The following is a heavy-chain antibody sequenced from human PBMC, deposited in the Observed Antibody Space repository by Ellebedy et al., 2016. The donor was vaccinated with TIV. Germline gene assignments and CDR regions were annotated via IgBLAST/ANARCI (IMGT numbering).Heavy chain of an antibody. D-gene: IGHD7-27*01. CDR1: AFPLRSSV. V-gene: IGHV3-53*01. Sequence: GESLKISCAASAFPLRSSVMSWVRQAPGKGLEWVSAIYSGGSTYYADSVKGRFTISRDNSKNALYLQMSSLRAEDTAVYYCATGLGYWGQGTLVTVSS. CDR3: ATGLGY. J-gene: IGHJ4*02. CDR2: IYSGGST.